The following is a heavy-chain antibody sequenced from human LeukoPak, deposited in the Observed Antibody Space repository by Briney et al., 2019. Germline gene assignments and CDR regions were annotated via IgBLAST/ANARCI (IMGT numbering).Heavy chain of an antibody. J-gene: IGHJ4*02. CDR1: GGSFSAYY. Sequence: PSETLSLTCAVSGGSFSAYYWTWIRQPPGKGLEWIGEINHSGSANYNPSLKSRVTISLDTSKNQFSLKLSSVTAADTAVYYCDRGQGTVTTHWGQGTLVTVSS. CDR3: DRGQGTVTTH. CDR2: INHSGSA. D-gene: IGHD4-17*01. V-gene: IGHV4-34*01.